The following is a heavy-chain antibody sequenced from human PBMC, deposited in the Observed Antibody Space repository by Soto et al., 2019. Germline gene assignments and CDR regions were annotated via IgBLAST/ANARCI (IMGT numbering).Heavy chain of an antibody. J-gene: IGHJ6*02. CDR1: EVTFSSYA. CDR3: AKGLRRLLRTQYYYGLDV. CDR2: ISGSGGST. Sequence: LIHSYRAAEVTFSSYAMHLVRQAAGKGVEWVSSISGSGGSTNYADSVKGRFTVSRDNSKRTLSLQMNSLREEDTAIYYCAKGLRRLLRTQYYYGLDVWGRGTTGTGS. D-gene: IGHD3-10*01. V-gene: IGHV3-23*01.